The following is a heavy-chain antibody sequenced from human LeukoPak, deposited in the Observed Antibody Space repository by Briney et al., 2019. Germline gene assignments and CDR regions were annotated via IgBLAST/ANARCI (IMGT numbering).Heavy chain of an antibody. D-gene: IGHD2-2*01. V-gene: IGHV3-23*01. Sequence: GRSLRLSCAASGFTFSSYAMSWVRQAPGKGLEWVSAISGSGGSTYYADSVKGRFTISRDNSKNTLYLQMNSLRAEDTAVYYCAKWPYCSSTSCYTNWFDPWGQGTLVTVSS. CDR2: ISGSGGST. J-gene: IGHJ5*02. CDR3: AKWPYCSSTSCYTNWFDP. CDR1: GFTFSSYA.